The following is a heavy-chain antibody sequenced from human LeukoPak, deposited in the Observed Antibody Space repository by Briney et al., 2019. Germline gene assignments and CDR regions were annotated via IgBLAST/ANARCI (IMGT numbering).Heavy chain of an antibody. CDR1: GYTFTSYG. CDR3: ASPSDLHGGNIPYYYYYMDV. Sequence: ASVKVSCKASGYTFTSYGISWVRQAPGQGLEWMGWINPYNGNTNYAQKLQGRVTMTTDTSTSTAYMELRSLRSDDTAVYYCASPSDLHGGNIPYYYYYMDVWGKGTTVTVSS. J-gene: IGHJ6*03. D-gene: IGHD4-23*01. CDR2: INPYNGNT. V-gene: IGHV1-18*01.